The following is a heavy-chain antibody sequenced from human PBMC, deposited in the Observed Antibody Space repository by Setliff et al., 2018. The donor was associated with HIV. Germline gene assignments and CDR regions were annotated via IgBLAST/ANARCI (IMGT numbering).Heavy chain of an antibody. D-gene: IGHD6-19*01. CDR1: RDSIRNGAYY. V-gene: IGHV4-39*07. CDR3: ARGGTVSADFDS. CDR2: IYYSGSA. J-gene: IGHJ4*02. Sequence: PSETLSLTCTVSRDSIRNGAYYWGWICQPPGKGLEWIGSIYYSGSAYYNPPFKSRVTLSVDTSENQFSLRLSSVTAADTAVYFCARGGTVSADFDSWGQGTLVTVSS.